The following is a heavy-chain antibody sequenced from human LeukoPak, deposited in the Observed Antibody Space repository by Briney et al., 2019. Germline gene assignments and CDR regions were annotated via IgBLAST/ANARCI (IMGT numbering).Heavy chain of an antibody. D-gene: IGHD1-20*01. Sequence: GGSLRLSCAASGFTFSSYAMSWVRQAPGKGLEWVSAISGSGGSTYYADSVKGRFTISRDNSKNTLYLQMNSLRAEDTAVYYCAKDIRGITGTTYSDYWGQGTLVTVSS. CDR3: AKDIRGITGTTYSDY. CDR2: ISGSGGST. V-gene: IGHV3-23*01. CDR1: GFTFSSYA. J-gene: IGHJ4*02.